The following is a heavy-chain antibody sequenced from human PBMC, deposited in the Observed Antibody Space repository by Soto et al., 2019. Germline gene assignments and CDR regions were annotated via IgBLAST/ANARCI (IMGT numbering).Heavy chain of an antibody. CDR2: IWFDGSNE. D-gene: IGHD2-15*01. CDR1: GFTFSDYG. J-gene: IGHJ6*02. CDR3: ARGSLYCSSTSCSYGMDV. V-gene: IGHV3-33*01. Sequence: PGGSLRLSCAASGFTFSDYGMHWVRQAPGEGLQWVAVIWFDGSNEHYADSVKGRFTISRDNSKNTLYLQMYSLRAGDTAVYYCARGSLYCSSTSCSYGMDVWGQGNTVTVSS.